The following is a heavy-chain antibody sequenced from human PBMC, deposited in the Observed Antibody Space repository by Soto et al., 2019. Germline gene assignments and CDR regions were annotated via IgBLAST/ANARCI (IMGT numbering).Heavy chain of an antibody. CDR1: GYTFTSYG. D-gene: IGHD4-17*01. V-gene: IGHV1-18*01. CDR3: ARSETDYGDYYFDY. J-gene: IGHJ4*02. CDR2: ISAYNGNT. Sequence: ASVKVSCKASGYTFTSYGISWVRQAPGQGLEWMGWISAYNGNTNYAQKLQGRVTMATDTSTSTAYMELRSLRSDDTAVYYCARSETDYGDYYFDYWGQGTLVTVSS.